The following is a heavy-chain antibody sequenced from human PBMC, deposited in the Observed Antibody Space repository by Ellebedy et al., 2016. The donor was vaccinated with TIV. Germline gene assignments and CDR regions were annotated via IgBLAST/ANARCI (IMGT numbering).Heavy chain of an antibody. CDR1: GFAFSDYS. D-gene: IGHD1-1*01. J-gene: IGHJ4*02. CDR2: INSSSTYI. CDR3: ASSHQRTQWACDN. Sequence: GESLKISCAASGFAFSDYSLNWVRQAPGKGLEWLSSINSSSTYIHYADSVRGRFTISRDNAKNSLYLHMNSLRAEDTAVYYCASSHQRTQWACDNWGQGTLVTVSS. V-gene: IGHV3-21*01.